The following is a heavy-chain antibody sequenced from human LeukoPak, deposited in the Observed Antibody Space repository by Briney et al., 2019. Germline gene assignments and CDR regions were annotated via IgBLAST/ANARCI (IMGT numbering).Heavy chain of an antibody. Sequence: ASVKVSCKASGYTFTSYGISWVRQAPGQGLEWMGWISAYNGNTNYAQKLQGRVTMTTDTSTCTAYMELRSLRSDDTAVYYCARSYCGGDCYFIYYYYYMDVWGKGTTVTVSS. J-gene: IGHJ6*03. CDR2: ISAYNGNT. V-gene: IGHV1-18*01. D-gene: IGHD2-21*02. CDR1: GYTFTSYG. CDR3: ARSYCGGDCYFIYYYYYMDV.